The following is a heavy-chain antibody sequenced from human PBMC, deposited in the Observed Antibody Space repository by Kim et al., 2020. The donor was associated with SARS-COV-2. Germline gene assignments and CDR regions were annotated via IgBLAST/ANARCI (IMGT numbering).Heavy chain of an antibody. CDR2: IIPIFGTA. CDR1: GGTFSSYA. J-gene: IGHJ4*02. V-gene: IGHV1-69*13. CDR3: ARDIGQAAAGTFHFDY. D-gene: IGHD6-13*01. Sequence: SVKVSCKASGGTFSSYAISWVRQAPGQGLEWMGGIIPIFGTANYAQKFQGRVTITADESTSTAYMELSSLRSEDTAVYYCARDIGQAAAGTFHFDYWGQGTLVTSPQ.